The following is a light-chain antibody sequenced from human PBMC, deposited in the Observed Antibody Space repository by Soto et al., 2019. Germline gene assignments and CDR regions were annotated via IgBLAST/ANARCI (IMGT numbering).Light chain of an antibody. CDR1: QSVLYSSNNKNY. CDR3: QQYESTPPT. J-gene: IGKJ2*01. V-gene: IGKV4-1*01. Sequence: DIVMTQSPDSLAVSLGERATINCKSSQSVLYSSNNKNYLAWYQQRPGQPPKLLIYWASTRESGVTDRFSGSGSGTDFTLTITSLQAEDVAVYYCQQYESTPPTFGQGTKLE. CDR2: WAS.